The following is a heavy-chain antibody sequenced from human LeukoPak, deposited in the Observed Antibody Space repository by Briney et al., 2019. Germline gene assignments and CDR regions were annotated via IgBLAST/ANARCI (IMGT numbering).Heavy chain of an antibody. J-gene: IGHJ4*02. Sequence: GGSLRLSCAASGFTFSAYALHWVCQAPGKGLEWVSVISYDGSDKYYADSVKGRFTISGDSSKNTLYLQMNSLRAEDTAVYYCARDLNRYFDYWGQGTLVTVSS. CDR3: ARDLNRYFDY. CDR1: GFTFSAYA. V-gene: IGHV3-30-3*01. CDR2: ISYDGSDK.